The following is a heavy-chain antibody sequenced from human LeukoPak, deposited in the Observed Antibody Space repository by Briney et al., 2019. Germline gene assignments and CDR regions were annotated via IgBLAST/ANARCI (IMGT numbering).Heavy chain of an antibody. CDR2: INWNGGSK. J-gene: IGHJ4*02. D-gene: IGHD3-10*01. CDR3: ARVGSMVRGAFDY. CDR1: GFTFDDYG. Sequence: GGSLRLSCAASGFTFDDYGMSWVRQTPGKGLEWVSGINWNGGSKGYADSVKGRFTISRDNAKNSLYLHMNSLRAEDTALYYCARVGSMVRGAFDYWGRGTLVTVSS. V-gene: IGHV3-20*04.